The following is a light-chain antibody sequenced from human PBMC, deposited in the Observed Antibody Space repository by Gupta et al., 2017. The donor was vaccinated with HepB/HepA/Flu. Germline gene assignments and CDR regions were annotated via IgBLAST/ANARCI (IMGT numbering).Light chain of an antibody. J-gene: IGKJ2*01. CDR3: QQYNNYSYT. V-gene: IGKV1-5*03. CDR1: QSINTW. Sequence: DIPLTPSPSTLSASVGDRVTITCRASQSINTWVAWYQQKPGKAPNLQIYKASSLERGVPSRFSGSGSETEFTLTISSLQPDDFATYYCQQYNNYSYTFGQGTKLEIK. CDR2: KAS.